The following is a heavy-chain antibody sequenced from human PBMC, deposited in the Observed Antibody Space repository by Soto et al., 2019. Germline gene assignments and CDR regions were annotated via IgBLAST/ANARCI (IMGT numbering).Heavy chain of an antibody. CDR2: VHKSGGT. CDR3: ARHVYSSNWTGRRFDS. D-gene: IGHD6-13*01. J-gene: IGHJ5*02. Sequence: SETLSLTCTVSGGSISSHYWTWIRQPPGKGLEWIGYVHKSGGTSYNPSLKSRISISVDTSKNHFSLKLSSVTAADTAVYYCARHVYSSNWTGRRFDSWGQGTLVTVSS. V-gene: IGHV4-59*11. CDR1: GGSISSHY.